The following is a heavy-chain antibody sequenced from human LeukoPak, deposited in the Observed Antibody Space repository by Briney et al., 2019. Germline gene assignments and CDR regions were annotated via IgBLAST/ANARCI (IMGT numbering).Heavy chain of an antibody. CDR2: IKQDGSDK. D-gene: IGHD6-13*01. V-gene: IGHV3-7*05. CDR3: ARGRPGSSAADDLDF. J-gene: IGHJ4*02. CDR1: GFTFSSHW. Sequence: GGSLRLSCAASGFTFSSHWMSWVRQAPGKGLEWVANIKQDGSDKYYVDSVKGRFTISRDNAKDSLSLQMNSLRAEDTAVYYCARGRPGSSAADDLDFWGQGTLVTVSS.